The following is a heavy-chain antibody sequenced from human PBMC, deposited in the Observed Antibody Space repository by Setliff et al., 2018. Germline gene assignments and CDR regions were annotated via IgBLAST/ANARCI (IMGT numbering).Heavy chain of an antibody. V-gene: IGHV3-74*01. CDR3: ARDGVFYAMDV. D-gene: IGHD2-2*01. J-gene: IGHJ6*02. CDR2: INGVGTIT. CDR1: GLSYSNYW. Sequence: PGGSLRLSCTASGLSYSNYWMYWVRQVPGKGLVWVSRINGVGTITHYADSVKGRFTISRDNDKKTLYLQMNSLRADDTALYYCARDGVFYAMDVWGQGTTVTVSS.